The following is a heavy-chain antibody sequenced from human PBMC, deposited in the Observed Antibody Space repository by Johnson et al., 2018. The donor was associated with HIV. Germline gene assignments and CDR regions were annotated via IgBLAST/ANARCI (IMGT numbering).Heavy chain of an antibody. V-gene: IGHV3-9*01. CDR3: AKVGVRYSSRGDGLDI. CDR1: GFTFDDYA. Sequence: EVQVVESGGGLVQPGRSLRLSCAASGFTFDDYAMHWVRQAPGKGLEWVSGISWNSGNIDYADSVKGRFTISRDNAKNSLYLQMNSLRTEDTALYYCAKVGVRYSSRGDGLDIWGQGTRVTVSS. D-gene: IGHD5-18*01. J-gene: IGHJ3*02. CDR2: ISWNSGNI.